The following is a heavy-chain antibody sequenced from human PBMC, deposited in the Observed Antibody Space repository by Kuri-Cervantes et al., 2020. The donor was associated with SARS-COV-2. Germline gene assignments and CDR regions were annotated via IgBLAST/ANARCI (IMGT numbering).Heavy chain of an antibody. Sequence: SETLSLTCAVYGGSFSGYYWSWVRQPPGKGLEWIGSTYYRGSPYYNPSLRSRVTISVDTSENQLSLKLTSVTAADTAVYYCARQGGDCSSTSCYRWFDPWGQGTQVTVSS. CDR2: TYYRGSP. J-gene: IGHJ5*02. D-gene: IGHD2-2*01. V-gene: IGHV4-34*01. CDR1: GGSFSGYY. CDR3: ARQGGDCSSTSCYRWFDP.